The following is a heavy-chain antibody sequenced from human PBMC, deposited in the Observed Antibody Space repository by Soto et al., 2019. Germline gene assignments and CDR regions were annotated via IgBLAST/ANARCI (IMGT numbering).Heavy chain of an antibody. CDR1: GGSISSYY. J-gene: IGHJ4*02. D-gene: IGHD1-1*01. CDR2: IHHSGIT. CDR3: ARANWEIDY. Sequence: ETLSLTCTVSGGSISSYYWSWIRQPPGKGLEWIGHIHHSGITSYYPSLKSRVTISVDTSKNQFSLRLGSVTAADTAMYYCARANWEIDYWGQGTLVTVSS. V-gene: IGHV4-59*01.